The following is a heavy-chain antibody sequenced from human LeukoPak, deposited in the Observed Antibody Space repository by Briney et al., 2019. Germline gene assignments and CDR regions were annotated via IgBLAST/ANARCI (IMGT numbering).Heavy chain of an antibody. J-gene: IGHJ4*02. V-gene: IGHV3-7*01. CDR1: GFTFSSYW. CDR3: ARVQGAVGGTGNFEY. CDR2: IKQDGSEK. Sequence: GGSLRLSCAASGFTFSSYWMSWVRQAPGKGLEWVANIKQDGSEKSYVDSVQGRFTISRDNAKNSLYLQMNSLRAEDTAVYYCARVQGAVGGTGNFEYWGQGTLVTVSS. D-gene: IGHD6-19*01.